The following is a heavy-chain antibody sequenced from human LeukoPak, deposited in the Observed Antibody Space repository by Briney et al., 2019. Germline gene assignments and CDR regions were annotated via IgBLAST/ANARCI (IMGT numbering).Heavy chain of an antibody. CDR3: ARPYYYDSRIDP. CDR2: MYYSGST. CDR1: GGSISSGDYY. Sequence: SSETLSLTCTVSGGSISSGDYYWSWIRQPPGKGLEWIAYMYYSGSTYYNPSLKSRVTMSADTSKNQLSLKLSSVTAADTAVYYCARPYYYDSRIDPWGQGILVTVSS. J-gene: IGHJ5*02. V-gene: IGHV4-30-4*01. D-gene: IGHD3-22*01.